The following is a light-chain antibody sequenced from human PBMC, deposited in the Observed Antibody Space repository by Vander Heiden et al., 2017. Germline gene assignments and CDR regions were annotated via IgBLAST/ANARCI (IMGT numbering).Light chain of an antibody. V-gene: IGKV3-11*01. CDR1: QSASSY. Sequence: EIVLTQSPATMSLSPGERATLSCRASQSASSYLAWYQQKPGQAPRLLIYDAFNRATGIPARFSGSGSGTDFTLTISSLEPEDSAIYYCQQRSNWPITFGQGTRLEIK. CDR2: DAF. CDR3: QQRSNWPIT. J-gene: IGKJ5*01.